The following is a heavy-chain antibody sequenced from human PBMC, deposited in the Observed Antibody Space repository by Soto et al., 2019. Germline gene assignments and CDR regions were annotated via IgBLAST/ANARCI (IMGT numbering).Heavy chain of an antibody. D-gene: IGHD2-2*01. CDR1: GGSISSGGYY. CDR2: SYYSGST. J-gene: IGHJ4*02. V-gene: IGHV4-31*03. Sequence: QVQLQESGPGLVKPSQTLSLTCTVSGGSISSGGYYWSWLRQHPGKGLEWIGYSYYSGSTHYNPSLKSRVTRSVDTSKNQFALKLSSVTAADTAVYYCARDSSQAVMFDYWGQGTLVTVSS. CDR3: ARDSSQAVMFDY.